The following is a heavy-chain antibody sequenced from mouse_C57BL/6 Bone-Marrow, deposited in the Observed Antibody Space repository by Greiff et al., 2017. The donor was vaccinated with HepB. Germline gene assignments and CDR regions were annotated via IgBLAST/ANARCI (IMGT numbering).Heavy chain of an antibody. CDR3: AREGGLLRSMDY. V-gene: IGHV1-42*01. Sequence: EVKLMESGPELVKPGASVKISCKASGYSFTGYYMNWVKQSPEKSLEWIGEINPSTGGTTYNQKLKAKATLTVDKSSSTAYMQLKSLTSEDSAVYYCAREGGLLRSMDYWGQGTSVTVSS. D-gene: IGHD1-1*01. CDR1: GYSFTGYY. CDR2: INPSTGGT. J-gene: IGHJ4*01.